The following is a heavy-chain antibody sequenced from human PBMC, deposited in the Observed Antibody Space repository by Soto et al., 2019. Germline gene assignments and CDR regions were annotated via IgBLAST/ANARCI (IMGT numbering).Heavy chain of an antibody. D-gene: IGHD3-10*01. Sequence: GGSLRLSCAASGFTFSNYGMHWVRQAPGKGLEWVAVIWYDGSNKYYADSVKGRFTISRDNSKNTLYLQMNSLRAEDTAVYYCAKDAPFGPFDYWGQGTLVTVSS. CDR3: AKDAPFGPFDY. J-gene: IGHJ4*02. CDR2: IWYDGSNK. V-gene: IGHV3-33*06. CDR1: GFTFSNYG.